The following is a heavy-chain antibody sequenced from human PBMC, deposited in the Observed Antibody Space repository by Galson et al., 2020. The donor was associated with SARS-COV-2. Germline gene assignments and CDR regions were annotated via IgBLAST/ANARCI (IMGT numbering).Heavy chain of an antibody. Sequence: SGPTLVKPTQTLTLTCTFSGFSLSTSGVGVGWIRQPPGKALEWLALIYWDDDKRYSLSLKSRLTITKDTSKNQVVLTMTNMDPVDTATYYCAHRSLVPYYYGMDVWGQGTTVTVSS. D-gene: IGHD2-2*01. CDR3: AHRSLVPYYYGMDV. V-gene: IGHV2-5*02. CDR2: IYWDDDK. CDR1: GFSLSTSGVG. J-gene: IGHJ6*02.